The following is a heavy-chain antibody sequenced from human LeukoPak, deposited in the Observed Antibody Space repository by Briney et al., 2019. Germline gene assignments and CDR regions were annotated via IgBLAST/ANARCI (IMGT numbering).Heavy chain of an antibody. CDR2: MDHTGAT. D-gene: IGHD3-10*01. V-gene: IGHV4-34*01. Sequence: PSETLSLTCGVFDASVSGLRWSWIRQPPGKGLEWIGEMDHTGATTYNPSLKSRLTMSVDTSKSHFSLQLSSVTAADTGVYYCARGSPYAWELQQSWGQGTLVTVSS. CDR3: ARGSPYAWELQQS. J-gene: IGHJ5*02. CDR1: DASVSGLR.